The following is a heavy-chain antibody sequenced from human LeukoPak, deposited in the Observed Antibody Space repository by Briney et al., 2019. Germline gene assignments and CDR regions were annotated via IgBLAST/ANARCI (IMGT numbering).Heavy chain of an antibody. CDR2: IYHSGST. CDR3: ARPGGQRGWFDP. D-gene: IGHD3-16*01. V-gene: IGHV4-38-2*01. CDR1: GYSISSGYY. J-gene: IGHJ5*02. Sequence: PSETLSLTCAVSGYSISSGYYWGWIRQPPGKGLEWFGSIYHSGSTYYNPSLKSRVTISVDASKNQFALKLSSVTAADTAVYYCARPGGQRGWFDPGGQGTLVTVSS.